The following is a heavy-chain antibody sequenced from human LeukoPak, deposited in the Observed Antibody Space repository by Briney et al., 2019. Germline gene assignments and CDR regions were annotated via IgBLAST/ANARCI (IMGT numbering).Heavy chain of an antibody. CDR2: ISSSSSYI. CDR1: GFTFSDYT. J-gene: IGHJ4*02. V-gene: IGHV3-21*01. D-gene: IGHD1-26*01. CDR3: ARDSVGATGY. Sequence: GGSLRLPCVASGFTFSDYTMNWVRQAPGKGLEWVSSISSSSSYIYYADSVKGRFTISRDNAKNSLYLQMNSLRAEDTAVYYCARDSVGATGYWGQGTLVTVSS.